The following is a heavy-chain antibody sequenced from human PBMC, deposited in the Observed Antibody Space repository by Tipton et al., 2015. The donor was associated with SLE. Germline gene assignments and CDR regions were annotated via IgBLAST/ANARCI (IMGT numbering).Heavy chain of an antibody. Sequence: TLSITCAVYGGSFSGYYWSWIRQPQGKGLEWIGEINHSGSTNYNPSLKSRVTISVDTSKNQFSLKRSSVTAADTAVYYCAREDGIAAAGDYWGQGTLVTVSS. CDR2: INHSGST. CDR1: GGSFSGYY. V-gene: IGHV4-34*01. J-gene: IGHJ4*02. CDR3: AREDGIAAAGDY. D-gene: IGHD6-13*01.